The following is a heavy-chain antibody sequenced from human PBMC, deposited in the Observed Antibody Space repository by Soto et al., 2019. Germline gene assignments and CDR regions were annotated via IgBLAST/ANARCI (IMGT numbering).Heavy chain of an antibody. CDR1: GYTFTGYY. CDR2: INTNSGGT. D-gene: IGHD2-2*01. V-gene: IGHV1-2*04. CDR3: AREGYSTSDYYYGLDV. Sequence: ASLKVSCKASGYTFTGYYIHWVRQAPGQGLEWMGWINTNSGGTNYAQKFQGWVTMTRDTSISTAYMELSRLRSDDTAVYYCAREGYSTSDYYYGLDVWGQGTTVTVSS. J-gene: IGHJ6*02.